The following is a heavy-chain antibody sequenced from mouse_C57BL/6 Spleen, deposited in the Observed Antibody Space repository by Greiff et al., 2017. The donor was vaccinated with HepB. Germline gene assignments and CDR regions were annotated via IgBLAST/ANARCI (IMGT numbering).Heavy chain of an antibody. CDR2: IDPSDSYT. J-gene: IGHJ3*01. Sequence: VQLQQPGAELVKPGASVKLSCKASGYTFTSYWMQWVKQRPGQGLEWIGEIDPSDSYTNYNQKFKGKATLTVDTSSSTAYMQLSSLTSEDSAIYYCAKISPNYGFAYWGQGTLVTVSA. D-gene: IGHD1-1*02. V-gene: IGHV1-50*01. CDR3: AKISPNYGFAY. CDR1: GYTFTSYW.